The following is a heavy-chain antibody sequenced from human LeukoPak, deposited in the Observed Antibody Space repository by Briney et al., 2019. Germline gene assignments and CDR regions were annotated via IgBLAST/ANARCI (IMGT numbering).Heavy chain of an antibody. CDR1: GYTFSSYA. J-gene: IGHJ4*02. CDR2: ISSSSSYI. V-gene: IGHV3-21*01. D-gene: IGHD3-3*01. CDR3: ARARFLEWLLDY. Sequence: GGSLRLSCAASGYTFSSYAMSWVRQAPGKGLEWVSSISSSSSYIYHADSVKGRFTISRDNAKNSLYLQMNSLRAEDTAVYYCARARFLEWLLDYWGQGTLVTVSS.